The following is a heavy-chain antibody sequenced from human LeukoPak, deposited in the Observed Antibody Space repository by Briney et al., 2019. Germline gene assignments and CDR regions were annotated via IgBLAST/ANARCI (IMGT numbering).Heavy chain of an antibody. Sequence: GRSLRLSCAASGFTFSSYGMHWVRQAPGKGLEWVAVIWYDGSNKYYADSVKGRFTISRDNSKNTLYLQTNSLRAEDTAVYYCARAGERYCSGGSCYLDYWGQGTLVTVSS. CDR3: ARAGERYCSGGSCYLDY. CDR1: GFTFSSYG. D-gene: IGHD2-15*01. J-gene: IGHJ4*02. V-gene: IGHV3-33*01. CDR2: IWYDGSNK.